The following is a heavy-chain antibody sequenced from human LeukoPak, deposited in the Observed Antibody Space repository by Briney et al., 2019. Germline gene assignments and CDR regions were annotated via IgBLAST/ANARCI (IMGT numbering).Heavy chain of an antibody. V-gene: IGHV3-33*01. CDR1: GFTFSSYG. D-gene: IGHD6-13*01. CDR2: IWYDGSNK. J-gene: IGHJ4*02. CDR3: AIDAFIAAAGFDY. Sequence: PGGSLRLSCAASGFTFSSYGMHWVRQAPGKGLEWVAAIWYDGSNKYYADSVKGRFTISRDNSKNTLYLQMNSLRAEDTAVYYCAIDAFIAAAGFDYWGQGTLVTVSS.